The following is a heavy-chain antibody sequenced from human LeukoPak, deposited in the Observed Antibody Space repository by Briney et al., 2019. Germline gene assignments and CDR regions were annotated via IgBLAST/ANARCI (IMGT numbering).Heavy chain of an antibody. CDR1: EFTFSTYG. V-gene: IGHV3-30*03. CDR2: ISYDGSIK. Sequence: GGSLRLSCAASEFTFSTYGMHWVRQAPGKGLEWVAAISYDGSIKHYSDSVKGRFTISRDNAKNSLYLQMNSLRAEDTAVYYCARDLYRIVVVPHYFDYWGQGTLVTVSS. D-gene: IGHD3-22*01. CDR3: ARDLYRIVVVPHYFDY. J-gene: IGHJ4*02.